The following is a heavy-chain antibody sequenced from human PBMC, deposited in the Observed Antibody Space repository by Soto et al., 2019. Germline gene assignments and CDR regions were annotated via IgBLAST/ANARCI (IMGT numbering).Heavy chain of an antibody. Sequence: PGGSLRLSCAASGFTFSYFNMNWVRQAPGKGLEWISYIRSSGRSTYYADSVKGRFTIHRDNANNSLFLQMNSLVDEDSAVYYCAKETFFXESRTSYSAQRPRWFDPWGPGTPVTVSS. CDR1: GFTFSYFN. D-gene: IGHD2-21*01. J-gene: IGHJ5*02. CDR2: IRSSGRST. V-gene: IGHV3-48*02. CDR3: AKETFFXESRTSYSAQRPRWFDP.